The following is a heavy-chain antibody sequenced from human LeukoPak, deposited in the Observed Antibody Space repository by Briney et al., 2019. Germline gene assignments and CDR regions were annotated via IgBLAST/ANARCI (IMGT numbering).Heavy chain of an antibody. V-gene: IGHV4-4*07. D-gene: IGHD1-14*01. CDR3: ARVRTPYYYYMDV. CDR2: ISTSGTT. CDR1: GGSITSYY. Sequence: SETLSLTCTVSGGSITSYYWSWIRQPAGKGLEWIGRISTSGTTNYSPSLKSRVTMSVDTSKNQFSLKLSSVTAADTAVYYCARVRTPYYYYMDVWGKGTTVTVSS. J-gene: IGHJ6*03.